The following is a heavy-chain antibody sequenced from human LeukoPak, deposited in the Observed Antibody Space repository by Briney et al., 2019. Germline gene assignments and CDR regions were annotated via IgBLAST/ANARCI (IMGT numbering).Heavy chain of an antibody. D-gene: IGHD3-22*01. CDR1: GYTFTSYY. Sequence: ASVKVSCKASGYTFTSYYMHWVRQAPGQGLEWMGIINPSGGSTSYAQKFQGRVTMTRDTSTSTVYMELSSLRSEDTAVYYCARVGHYYDSSGYSPLDYWGQGTLVTVSS. V-gene: IGHV1-46*01. J-gene: IGHJ4*02. CDR2: INPSGGST. CDR3: ARVGHYYDSSGYSPLDY.